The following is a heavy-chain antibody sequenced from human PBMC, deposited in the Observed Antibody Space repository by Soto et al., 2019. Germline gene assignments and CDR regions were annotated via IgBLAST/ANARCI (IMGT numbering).Heavy chain of an antibody. Sequence: PGESLTISCKGSGYSFTSYWIGWVRQMPGKGLEWMGIIYPGDSDTRYSPSFQGQVTISSDKSISTAYLQWSSLKASDTAMYYGARLARTLGTNRDVWGQGTTVTVSS. J-gene: IGHJ6*01. D-gene: IGHD1-1*01. CDR2: IYPGDSDT. V-gene: IGHV5-51*01. CDR1: GYSFTSYW. CDR3: ARLARTLGTNRDV.